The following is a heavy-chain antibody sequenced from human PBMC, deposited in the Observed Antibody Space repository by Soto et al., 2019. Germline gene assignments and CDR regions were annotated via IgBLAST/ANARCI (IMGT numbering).Heavy chain of an antibody. J-gene: IGHJ3*02. CDR2: ISGSGGST. CDR1: GFTFSSYA. D-gene: IGHD6-19*01. Sequence: GGSLRLSCAASGFTFSSYAMSWVRQAPGKGLEWVSAISGSGGSTYYADSVKGRFTISRDNSKNTLYLQMNSLRAEDTAVYYCAKAVAGTEDNKHAFGIWGQGTMVTVS. V-gene: IGHV3-23*01. CDR3: AKAVAGTEDNKHAFGI.